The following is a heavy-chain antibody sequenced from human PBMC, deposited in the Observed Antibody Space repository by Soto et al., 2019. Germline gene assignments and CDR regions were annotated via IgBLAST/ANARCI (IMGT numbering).Heavy chain of an antibody. V-gene: IGHV1-24*01. CDR2: FDPEDGET. Sequence: ASVKVSCKVSGYTLTELSMHWVRQAPGKGLEWMGGFDPEDGETIYAQKFQGRVTMTEDTSTDTAYMELSSLRSEDTAVYYCATDNKWELIDAFAIWGQGTMVTVSS. J-gene: IGHJ3*02. D-gene: IGHD1-26*01. CDR3: ATDNKWELIDAFAI. CDR1: GYTLTELS.